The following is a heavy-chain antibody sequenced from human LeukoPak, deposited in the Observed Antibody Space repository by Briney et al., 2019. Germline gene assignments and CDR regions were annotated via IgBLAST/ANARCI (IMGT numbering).Heavy chain of an antibody. CDR2: ISGSGGST. J-gene: IGHJ4*02. Sequence: GGSLRLSCAASGFTFSSYAMSWVRQAPGKGLEWVSAISGSGGSTYYADSVKGRFTISRDNSKNTLYLQMNSLRAEDTAVYYCAKRYNWNLDHYYFGYWGQGTLVTVSS. V-gene: IGHV3-23*01. CDR3: AKRYNWNLDHYYFGY. CDR1: GFTFSSYA. D-gene: IGHD1-20*01.